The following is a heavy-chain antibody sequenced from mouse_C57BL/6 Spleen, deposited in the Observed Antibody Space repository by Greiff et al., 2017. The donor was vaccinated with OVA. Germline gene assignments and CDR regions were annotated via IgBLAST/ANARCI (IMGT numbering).Heavy chain of an antibody. Sequence: EVQVVESEGGLVQPGSSMKLSCTASGFTFTDYYMAWVRQVPEKGLEWVANINYDGSSTYYLDSLKSRFIISRDNAKNILYLQMSSLKSEDTATYYCARDGYDGYFDVWGTGTTVTVSS. CDR2: INYDGSST. CDR3: ARDGYDGYFDV. D-gene: IGHD2-2*01. J-gene: IGHJ1*03. CDR1: GFTFTDYY. V-gene: IGHV5-16*01.